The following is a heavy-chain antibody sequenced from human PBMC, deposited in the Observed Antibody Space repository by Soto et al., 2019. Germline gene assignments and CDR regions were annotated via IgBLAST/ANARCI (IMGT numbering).Heavy chain of an antibody. D-gene: IGHD6-13*01. J-gene: IGHJ5*02. CDR3: ARDWYSSSWSVGSWGWFDP. Sequence: EVQLVESGGGLVKPGGSLRLSCAASGFTFSSYSMNWVRQAPGKGLEWVSSISSSSSYIYYADSVKGRFTISRDNAKNSLYLQMNSLRAEDTAVYYCARDWYSSSWSVGSWGWFDPWGQGTLVTVSS. V-gene: IGHV3-21*01. CDR2: ISSSSSYI. CDR1: GFTFSSYS.